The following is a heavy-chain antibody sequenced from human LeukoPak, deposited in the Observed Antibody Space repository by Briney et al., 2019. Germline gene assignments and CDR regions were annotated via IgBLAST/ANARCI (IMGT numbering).Heavy chain of an antibody. CDR1: GFTFSSHG. D-gene: IGHD3-22*01. Sequence: GGSLRLSCAASGFTFSSHGINWVRQAPGKGLEWVSGISPSGDITYYTDSVQGRFTISRDNSKNMMYVQMNSLRAEDTAVYYCARGGRFSLDYYDSSGLDYWGQGTLVTVSS. CDR2: ISPSGDIT. J-gene: IGHJ4*02. V-gene: IGHV3-23*01. CDR3: ARGGRFSLDYYDSSGLDY.